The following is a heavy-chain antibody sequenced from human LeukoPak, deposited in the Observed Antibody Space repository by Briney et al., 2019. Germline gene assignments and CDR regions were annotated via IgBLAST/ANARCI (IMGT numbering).Heavy chain of an antibody. V-gene: IGHV3-7*01. D-gene: IGHD6-13*01. CDR3: ARDLYSSSWYYFDY. J-gene: IGHJ4*02. Sequence: GGSLRLSCAVSGFSLNRYWMSWVRLTPGKGLEWVATMNHDRSEIYHADSVKGRFTISRDDAKNSLYLQMNRLRVEDTAVYYCARDLYSSSWYYFDYWGQGTLVTVSS. CDR2: MNHDRSEI. CDR1: GFSLNRYW.